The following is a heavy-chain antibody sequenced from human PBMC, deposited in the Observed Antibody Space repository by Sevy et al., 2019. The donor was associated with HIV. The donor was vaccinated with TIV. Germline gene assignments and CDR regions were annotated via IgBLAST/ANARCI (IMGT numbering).Heavy chain of an antibody. V-gene: IGHV4-61*02. Sequence: SETLSLTCTVSGGSISSGNYYWSWIRQPAGKEMQWIGRIHTSGSTNYTPSLKRRVTISFSSSKNQFSLKLDSVTAADTATYYCTTSDYGDFLFDHWGQGTQVTVSS. D-gene: IGHD4-17*01. CDR1: GGSISSGNYY. J-gene: IGHJ4*02. CDR2: IHTSGST. CDR3: TTSDYGDFLFDH.